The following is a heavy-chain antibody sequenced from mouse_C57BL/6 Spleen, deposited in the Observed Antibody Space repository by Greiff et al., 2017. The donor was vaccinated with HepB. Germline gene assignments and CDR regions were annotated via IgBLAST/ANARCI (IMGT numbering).Heavy chain of an antibody. V-gene: IGHV1-82*01. D-gene: IGHD2-2*01. CDR1: GYAFSSSW. CDR2: IYPGDGDT. CDR3: ARNGEEGYDRNYFDY. Sequence: QVQLKESGPELVKPGASVKISCKASGYAFSSSWMNWVKQRPGKGLEWIGRIYPGDGDTNYNGKFKGKATLTADKSSSTAYMQLSSLTSEDSAVYFCARNGEEGYDRNYFDYWGQGTTLTVSS. J-gene: IGHJ2*01.